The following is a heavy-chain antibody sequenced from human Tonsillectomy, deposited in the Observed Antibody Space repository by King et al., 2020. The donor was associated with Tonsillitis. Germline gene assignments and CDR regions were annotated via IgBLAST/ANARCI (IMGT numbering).Heavy chain of an antibody. CDR1: GGSISSYY. Sequence: LQLQESGPGLVKPSETLSLTCTVSGGSISSYYWSWIRQPPGKGLEWIGYIYYNGSTNYNPSLKSRDTISVDTSKNQVSLKLSPVTAADTAVYYCARLTTFGGVIARNWFDPWGQGISVTVSS. V-gene: IGHV4-59*08. J-gene: IGHJ5*02. CDR3: ARLTTFGGVIARNWFDP. D-gene: IGHD3-16*02. CDR2: IYYNGST.